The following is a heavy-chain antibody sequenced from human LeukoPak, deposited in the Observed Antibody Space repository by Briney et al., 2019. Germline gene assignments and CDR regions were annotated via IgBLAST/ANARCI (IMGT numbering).Heavy chain of an antibody. CDR3: ARDTPGYGGDDFDY. V-gene: IGHV3-30*02. J-gene: IGHJ4*02. D-gene: IGHD4-23*01. CDR2: IQAGGDEK. Sequence: GGSLRLSCAASGFTFSTYGMHWVRLAPGKGLEWMTFIQAGGDEKYYAESVKGRFTVSRDNSKNTLYLQMNSLRAEDTAVYYCARDTPGYGGDDFDYWGQGALVTVSS. CDR1: GFTFSTYG.